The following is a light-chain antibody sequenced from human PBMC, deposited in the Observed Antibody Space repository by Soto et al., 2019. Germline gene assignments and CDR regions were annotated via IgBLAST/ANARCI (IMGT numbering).Light chain of an antibody. Sequence: EIVLTQSPATLSLSPGERATLSCRASQTVGSYLAWFRQTPGQAPRLLIYDTSIRATGIPARFSGSGSGTDFTLTISSLEAEDFATYYCLQDYNYPYTFGQGTRLEIK. CDR1: QTVGSY. CDR3: LQDYNYPYT. CDR2: DTS. V-gene: IGKV3-11*01. J-gene: IGKJ5*01.